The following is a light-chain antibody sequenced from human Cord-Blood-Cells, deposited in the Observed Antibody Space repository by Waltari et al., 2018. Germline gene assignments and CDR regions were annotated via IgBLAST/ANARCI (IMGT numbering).Light chain of an antibody. CDR2: DAS. Sequence: DIQMTQSQSSLSASVGDRVTITCQASQDISNYLNWYQQKPGKATKLLIYDASNLETGFPSRFSGSGSGTDFTFTISSLQPEDIATYYCQQYDNLPLTFGGGTKVEIK. V-gene: IGKV1-33*01. J-gene: IGKJ4*01. CDR3: QQYDNLPLT. CDR1: QDISNY.